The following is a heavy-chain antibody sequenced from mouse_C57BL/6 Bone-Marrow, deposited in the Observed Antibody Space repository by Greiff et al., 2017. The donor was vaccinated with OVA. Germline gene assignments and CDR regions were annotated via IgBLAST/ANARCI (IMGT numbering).Heavy chain of an antibody. J-gene: IGHJ2*01. CDR3: AREEDYGSSRDY. D-gene: IGHD1-1*01. CDR2: IHPNSGST. Sequence: QVQLQQPGAELVKPGASVKLSCKASGYTFTSYWMHWVKQRPGQGLEWIGMIHPNSGSTNYNEKFKSKATLTVDKSSSTAYMQLSSLTSEDSAVYYCAREEDYGSSRDYWGQGTTLTVSS. V-gene: IGHV1-64*01. CDR1: GYTFTSYW.